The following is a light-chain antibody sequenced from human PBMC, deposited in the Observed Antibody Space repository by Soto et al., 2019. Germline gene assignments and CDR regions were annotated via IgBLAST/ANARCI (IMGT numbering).Light chain of an antibody. J-gene: IGKJ5*01. CDR2: DAS. V-gene: IGKV3-11*01. Sequence: EIVLTQSPATLSLSPGERATLSCRASQSVSSYLAWYQQKPGQAPRLLIYDASSRATGIPARFSGSGSGTVFTLTIGSLEPEDFAVYYCQQRSNWTSITFGQGTRLEIK. CDR3: QQRSNWTSIT. CDR1: QSVSSY.